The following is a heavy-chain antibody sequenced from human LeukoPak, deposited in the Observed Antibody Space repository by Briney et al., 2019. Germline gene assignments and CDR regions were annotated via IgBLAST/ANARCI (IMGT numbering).Heavy chain of an antibody. Sequence: SETLSLTCAVSGGCLRDYFWNWIRQPPGKGLEWLGEISYSGTTNSNPSLRSRVAVSIDTSKNQFSLRLTSVTAADTAVYFCARADVNFPAYTAFFDNWGPGALVTVSA. J-gene: IGHJ4*02. D-gene: IGHD2-21*02. CDR3: ARADVNFPAYTAFFDN. CDR2: ISYSGTT. CDR1: GGCLRDYF. V-gene: IGHV4-34*01.